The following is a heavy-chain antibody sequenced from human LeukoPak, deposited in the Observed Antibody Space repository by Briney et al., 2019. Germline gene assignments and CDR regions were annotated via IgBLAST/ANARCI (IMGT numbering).Heavy chain of an antibody. Sequence: GGSLRLSCAASGFTFNKYWMTWVRQAPGKGLEWVANVNQDGTEKYYVDSVKGRFNISRDNAKNSLYLQMNSLRAEDTAVYYCARDRVVATIGEDYFDYWGQRTLVTVSS. V-gene: IGHV3-7*01. J-gene: IGHJ4*02. D-gene: IGHD5-12*01. CDR2: VNQDGTEK. CDR3: ARDRVVATIGEDYFDY. CDR1: GFTFNKYW.